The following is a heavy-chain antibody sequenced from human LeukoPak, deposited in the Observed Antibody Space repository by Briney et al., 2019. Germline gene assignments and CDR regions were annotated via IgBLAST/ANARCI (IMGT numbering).Heavy chain of an antibody. D-gene: IGHD6-13*01. J-gene: IGHJ4*02. CDR2: ISYDGSNK. CDR1: GFTFSSYG. V-gene: IGHV3-30*18. CDR3: AKDMYSSSWYYFDY. Sequence: GRSLRLSCAASGFTFSSYGMHWVRQAPGKGLEWVAVISYDGSNKYYADSVKGRFTISRDSSKNTLYLQMNSLRAEDTAVYYCAKDMYSSSWYYFDYWGQGTLVTVSS.